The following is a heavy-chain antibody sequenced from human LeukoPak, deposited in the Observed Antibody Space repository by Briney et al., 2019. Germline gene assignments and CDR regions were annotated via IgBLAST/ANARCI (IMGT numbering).Heavy chain of an antibody. V-gene: IGHV3-7*01. CDR2: IKQDGSEK. CDR1: GFTFSSYW. J-gene: IGHJ4*02. CDR3: AREEEDGSGSYYWGRTGLFDF. Sequence: PGGSLGLSCEASGFTFSSYWMNWVRQAPGKGLEWVANIKQDGSEKYYVDSVKGRFTISRDNAKNSLYLQMNNLRVEDTAVYYCAREEEDGSGSYYWGRTGLFDFWGQGTLVTVSS. D-gene: IGHD3-10*01.